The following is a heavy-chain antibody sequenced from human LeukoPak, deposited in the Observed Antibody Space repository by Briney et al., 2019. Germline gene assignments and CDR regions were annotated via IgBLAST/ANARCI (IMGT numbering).Heavy chain of an antibody. CDR3: ARGLGGYGY. J-gene: IGHJ4*02. Sequence: SETLSLTCAVYGGSFSGYYWSWIRQPPGKGLEWIGEINHSGSTNYNPSLKSRVTISVDTSKNQFSLKLSSVTAADMAVYYCARGLGGYGYWGQGTLVTVSS. V-gene: IGHV4-34*01. CDR1: GGSFSGYY. D-gene: IGHD1-26*01. CDR2: INHSGST.